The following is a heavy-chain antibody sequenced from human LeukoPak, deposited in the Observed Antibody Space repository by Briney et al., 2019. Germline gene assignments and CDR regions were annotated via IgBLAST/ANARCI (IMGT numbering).Heavy chain of an antibody. CDR2: INPNSGGT. V-gene: IGHV1-2*02. J-gene: IGHJ4*02. Sequence: GASVKVSCKASGYTFTDYYLHWVRQAPGRGLEWIGWINPNSGGTSYAQKFQGRVTMTTDRSITTAYMELSRLRSDDTAVYYCARDFTCGGDCYEYWGPGTLVTVSS. CDR3: ARDFTCGGDCYEY. D-gene: IGHD2-21*02. CDR1: GYTFTDYY.